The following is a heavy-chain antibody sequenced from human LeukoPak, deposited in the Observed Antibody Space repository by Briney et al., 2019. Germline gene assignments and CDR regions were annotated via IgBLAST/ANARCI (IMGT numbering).Heavy chain of an antibody. V-gene: IGHV1-8*01. Sequence: GASVKVSCKASGYTFSTYDINWVRQVTGQGLEWMGWMNPNSGNTGYAQKIQGRVTMTRNTSINTAYMELSSLRSEDTAVYYCARGPSRDYGSGSSWFDLWGQGTLVTVSS. CDR1: GYTFSTYD. CDR3: ARGPSRDYGSGSSWFDL. J-gene: IGHJ5*02. CDR2: MNPNSGNT. D-gene: IGHD3-10*01.